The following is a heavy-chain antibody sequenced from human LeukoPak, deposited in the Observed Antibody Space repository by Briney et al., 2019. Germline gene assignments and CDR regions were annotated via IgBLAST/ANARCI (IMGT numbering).Heavy chain of an antibody. J-gene: IGHJ5*02. Sequence: GGSLRLSCAASGFTVSTTYMNWVRQAPGKGLEWVSLIYSGGSTYYAHSVKGRFTISRDNSKNTVFLQMNTLRAEDTAVYYCAKDPTTVTTFSWFDPWGQGSLVTVSS. CDR1: GFTVSTTY. CDR2: IYSGGST. D-gene: IGHD4-17*01. V-gene: IGHV3-53*01. CDR3: AKDPTTVTTFSWFDP.